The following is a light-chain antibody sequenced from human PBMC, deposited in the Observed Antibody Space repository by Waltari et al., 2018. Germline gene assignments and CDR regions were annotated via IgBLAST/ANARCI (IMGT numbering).Light chain of an antibody. CDR2: DAS. CDR1: QSVRNY. Sequence: EIVLTQSPATLSLSPGERATLSCRASQSVRNYLAWYQQKPGQSPRLLIYDASNRATGIPARFSGSGSGTDFTLTISSLEPEDFAVYYCHQRTDWPPSFTFGGGTKVEIK. V-gene: IGKV3-11*01. J-gene: IGKJ4*01. CDR3: HQRTDWPPSFT.